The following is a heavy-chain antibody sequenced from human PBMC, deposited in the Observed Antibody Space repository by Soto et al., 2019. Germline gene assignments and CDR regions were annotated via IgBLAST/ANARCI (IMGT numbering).Heavy chain of an antibody. CDR1: GFTFSNYA. D-gene: IGHD2-8*02. CDR2: ISRSGAKT. CDR3: AKEKGLCTVIVCSPFDY. V-gene: IGHV3-23*01. Sequence: PGGSLRLSCAASGFTFSNYAMSWVRQAPGKGLEWVSGISRSGAKTYYTDSVKGRFTISRDNVKNTLYLQLDSLRAEDTAIYSCAKEKGLCTVIVCSPFDYWGQGSLVTVSS. J-gene: IGHJ4*02.